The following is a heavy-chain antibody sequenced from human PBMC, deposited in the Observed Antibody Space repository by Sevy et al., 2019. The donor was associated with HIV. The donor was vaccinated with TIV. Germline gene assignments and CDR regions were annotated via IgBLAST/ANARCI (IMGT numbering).Heavy chain of an antibody. CDR1: GFTFDHHA. CDR2: ISWNGVSL. V-gene: IGHV3-9*01. D-gene: IGHD3-16*01. CDR3: AKVPVYSYALAMWYFDL. J-gene: IGHJ2*01. Sequence: GGSLRLSCTASGFTFDHHAMHWVRQAPGKGLEWVSGISWNGVSLAYAESVKRRFTISRDNAKKSLFLQMNSLRPEDTAFYYCAKVPVYSYALAMWYFDLWGRGTLVTVSS.